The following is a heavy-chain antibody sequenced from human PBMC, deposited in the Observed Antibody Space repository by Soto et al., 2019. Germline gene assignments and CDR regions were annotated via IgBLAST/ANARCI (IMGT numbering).Heavy chain of an antibody. CDR2: IYPGDSDT. D-gene: IGHD3-10*01. J-gene: IGHJ6*02. V-gene: IGHV5-51*01. CDR1: GYSFTSYW. Sequence: PGESLKISCKGSGYSFTSYWIGWVRQMPGKGLEWMGIIYPGDSDTRYSPSFQGQVTISADKSISTAYLQWSSLKASDTAMYYCARQAVRYYGSGSYYSYYYYYGMDVWGQGTTVTVSS. CDR3: ARQAVRYYGSGSYYSYYYYYGMDV.